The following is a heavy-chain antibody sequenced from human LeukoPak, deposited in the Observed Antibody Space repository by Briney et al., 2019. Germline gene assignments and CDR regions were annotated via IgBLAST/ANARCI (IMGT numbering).Heavy chain of an antibody. Sequence: ASVKVSCKASGYTFTGYYMHWVRQAPGQGLEWMGWINPNSGGTNYAQKFQGRVTMTRDTSISTAYMELSRLRSDDTAVYYCARGKVLPYYYDSSGYLDYWGQGTLVTVSS. J-gene: IGHJ4*02. V-gene: IGHV1-2*02. CDR1: GYTFTGYY. CDR3: ARGKVLPYYYDSSGYLDY. D-gene: IGHD3-22*01. CDR2: INPNSGGT.